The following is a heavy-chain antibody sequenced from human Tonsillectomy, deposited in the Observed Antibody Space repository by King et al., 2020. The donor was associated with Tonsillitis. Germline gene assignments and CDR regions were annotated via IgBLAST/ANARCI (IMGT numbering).Heavy chain of an antibody. V-gene: IGHV3-30-3*01. J-gene: IGHJ5*02. D-gene: IGHD4-17*01. CDR2: ISYDGSNK. CDR1: GFTFSSYA. Sequence: VQLVESGGGVVQPGRSLRLSCAASGFTFSSYAMHWVRQAPGKGLEWVAIISYDGSNKYYADSVKGRFTISRDNSKNTLYLQMNSLRTEDTAVYYCARGYYGDDRSNWFDPWGQGTLVTVSS. CDR3: ARGYYGDDRSNWFDP.